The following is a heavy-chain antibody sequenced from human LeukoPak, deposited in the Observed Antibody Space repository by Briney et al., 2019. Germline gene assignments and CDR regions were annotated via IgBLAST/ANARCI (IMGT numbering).Heavy chain of an antibody. CDR3: ARDRGVFSGGYPLYYFDC. V-gene: IGHV1-2*06. CDR2: INPNSGGT. D-gene: IGHD1-26*01. Sequence: ASVKVSCKASGYTFTGYYMHWVRQAPGQGLEWMGRINPNSGGTNYAQKFQGRVTMTRDTSISTAYMELSRLRSDDTAVYYCARDRGVFSGGYPLYYFDCWGQGTLVTVSS. J-gene: IGHJ4*02. CDR1: GYTFTGYY.